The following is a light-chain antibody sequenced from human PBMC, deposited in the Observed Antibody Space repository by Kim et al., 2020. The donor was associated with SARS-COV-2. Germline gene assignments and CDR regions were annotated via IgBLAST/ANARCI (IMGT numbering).Light chain of an antibody. CDR1: KLGDKY. Sequence: SYELTQPPSVSVYPGQTASITCSGDKLGDKYACWYQQKPGQSPVLVIYQDSKRPSGIPERFSGSNSGNTATLTISGTQAMDEADYYCQAWDSSQGVFGGGTQLTVL. CDR3: QAWDSSQGV. J-gene: IGLJ3*02. V-gene: IGLV3-1*01. CDR2: QDS.